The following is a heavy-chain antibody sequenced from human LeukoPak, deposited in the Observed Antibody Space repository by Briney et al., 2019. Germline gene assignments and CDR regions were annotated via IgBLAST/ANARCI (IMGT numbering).Heavy chain of an antibody. CDR2: IYPGDSDT. V-gene: IGHV5-51*01. Sequence: KVSCKASGYTFTSYWIAWVRQMPGKGLEWMGIIYPGDSDTRYSPSFQGQVTMSADKSITTAHLQWSSLKASDAAMYYCARLTSSSSDYYYYYIDVWGKGTSVTASS. CDR3: ARLTSSSSDYYYYYIDV. J-gene: IGHJ6*03. D-gene: IGHD6-6*01. CDR1: GYTFTSYW.